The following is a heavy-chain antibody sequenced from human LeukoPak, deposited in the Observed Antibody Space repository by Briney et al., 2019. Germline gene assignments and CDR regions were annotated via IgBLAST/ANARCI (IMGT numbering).Heavy chain of an antibody. CDR3: ARGNTAMVTL. CDR2: ISSTSSNI. Sequence: PGGSLRLSCAASGFTFSSYSMNWVRQAPGKGLEWVSSISSTSSNIYYADSLKGRFTISRDNAKNSLYLQMSSLRAEDTAVYYCARGNTAMVTLWGQGTLVTVSS. J-gene: IGHJ4*02. D-gene: IGHD5-18*01. V-gene: IGHV3-21*01. CDR1: GFTFSSYS.